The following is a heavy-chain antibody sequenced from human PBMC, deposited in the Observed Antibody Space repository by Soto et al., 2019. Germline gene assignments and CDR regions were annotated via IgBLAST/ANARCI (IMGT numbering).Heavy chain of an antibody. D-gene: IGHD2-2*01. CDR3: ARGPRYCSSSLCFAGVTWFDP. CDR2: ISGFNGNT. V-gene: IGHV1-18*04. Sequence: GASVKVSCKASGYIFTSFGISWVRQAPGQGLEWMGWISGFNGNTNYARKVQGRVTMTTDKSANTAYMELRSLTSDDTAVYYCARGPRYCSSSLCFAGVTWFDPWGQGTPVTVSS. CDR1: GYIFTSFG. J-gene: IGHJ5*02.